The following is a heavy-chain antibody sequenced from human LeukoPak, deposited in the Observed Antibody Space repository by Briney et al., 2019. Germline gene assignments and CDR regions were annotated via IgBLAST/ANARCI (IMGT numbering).Heavy chain of an antibody. Sequence: SETLSLTCAVYGVSFYGYSWNYLRQPPGKGLEWIGEINHSGSTHYNPSLKSRVTISVDTSKNQFSLKLSPVTAADTAVYYRARGFSGSWLDGLDIWGQGTMVTVSA. V-gene: IGHV4-34*01. CDR2: INHSGST. CDR3: ARGFSGSWLDGLDI. J-gene: IGHJ3*02. D-gene: IGHD1-26*01. CDR1: GVSFYGYS.